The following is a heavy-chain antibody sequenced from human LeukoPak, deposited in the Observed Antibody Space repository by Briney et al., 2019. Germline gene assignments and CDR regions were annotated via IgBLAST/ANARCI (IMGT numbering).Heavy chain of an antibody. V-gene: IGHV4-59*01. CDR1: GGSISSYY. CDR2: IYYSGST. CDR3: ARERRWAIAAAGPFDY. Sequence: SETLSLTCTVSGGSISSYYWSWIRQPPGKGLEWIGYIYYSGSTNYNPSLKSRVTMSVDTSKNQFSLKLSSVTAADTAVYYCARERRWAIAAAGPFDYWGQGTLVTVSS. J-gene: IGHJ4*02. D-gene: IGHD6-13*01.